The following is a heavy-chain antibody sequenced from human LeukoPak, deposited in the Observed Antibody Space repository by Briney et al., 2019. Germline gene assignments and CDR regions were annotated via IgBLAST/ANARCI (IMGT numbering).Heavy chain of an antibody. J-gene: IGHJ5*02. D-gene: IGHD3-10*01. Sequence: GGSLRLSCAASGFTFSSYAMSWVRHAPGKGLEWVSAIGGSGGSTYYADSVKGRFTISRDNSKITLYLQMTSVRAEDTAVYYCAKDPRGSGSSGWFDPWGQGTLVTVSS. CDR1: GFTFSSYA. CDR3: AKDPRGSGSSGWFDP. V-gene: IGHV3-23*01. CDR2: IGGSGGST.